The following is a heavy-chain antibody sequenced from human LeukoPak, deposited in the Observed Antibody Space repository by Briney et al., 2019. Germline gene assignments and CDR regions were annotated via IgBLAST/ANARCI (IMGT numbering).Heavy chain of an antibody. CDR1: RFTFNHYA. CDR2: NSGSGGST. V-gene: IGHV3-64*05. D-gene: IGHD6-19*01. Sequence: GGPLRLFCSASRFTFNHYATHWLPQSPGEGFEYVLANSGSGGSTYYAVSVKGRFTISRDNSKNTLFVQMSSVRPEDTAVYYCVIGGVAVARYWGQGTLVTVSS. CDR3: VIGGVAVARY. J-gene: IGHJ4*02.